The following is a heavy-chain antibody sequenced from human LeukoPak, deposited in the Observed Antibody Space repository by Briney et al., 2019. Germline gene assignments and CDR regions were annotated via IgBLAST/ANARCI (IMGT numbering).Heavy chain of an antibody. D-gene: IGHD2-2*01. V-gene: IGHV3-23*01. Sequence: GSLRLSCAASGFTFSSYAMSWVRQAPGKGLEWLSAISGGGGTTYYADSVKGRFTISRDNSKNTLSLQMNGLRAEDTAVYYCAKSRTTSWSDFDYWGQGTLVTVSS. CDR3: AKSRTTSWSDFDY. J-gene: IGHJ4*02. CDR1: GFTFSSYA. CDR2: ISGGGGTT.